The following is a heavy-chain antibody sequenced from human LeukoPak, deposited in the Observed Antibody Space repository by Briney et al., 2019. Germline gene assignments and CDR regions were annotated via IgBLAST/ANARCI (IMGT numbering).Heavy chain of an antibody. CDR1: GFTFSSYS. V-gene: IGHV3-48*04. CDR3: ASLIAARGY. Sequence: GGSLRLSCAASGFTFSSYSMNWVRQAPGKGLEWVSYISSSSSTIYYADSVKGRFTISRDNAKNSLYLQMSSLRAEDTAVYYCASLIAARGYWGQGTLVTVSS. D-gene: IGHD6-13*01. CDR2: ISSSSSTI. J-gene: IGHJ4*02.